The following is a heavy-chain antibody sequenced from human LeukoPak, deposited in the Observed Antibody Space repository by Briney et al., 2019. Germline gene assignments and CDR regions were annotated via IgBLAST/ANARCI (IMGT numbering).Heavy chain of an antibody. D-gene: IGHD6-19*01. Sequence: GGSLRLSCAASGFTFSSYGMHWVRQAPGKGLEWVAVISYDGSNKYYADSVKGRFTISRDNSKNTLYLQMNSLRAEDTAVYYCAKERAAVAGYFDYWGQGTLVTVSS. CDR2: ISYDGSNK. CDR1: GFTFSSYG. J-gene: IGHJ4*02. CDR3: AKERAAVAGYFDY. V-gene: IGHV3-30*18.